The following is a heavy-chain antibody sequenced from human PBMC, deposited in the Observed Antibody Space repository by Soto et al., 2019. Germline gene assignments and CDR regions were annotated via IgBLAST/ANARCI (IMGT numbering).Heavy chain of an antibody. Sequence: ASVKVSCKASGYTFTSYGISCVRQAPGQGLEWMGWISAYNGNTNYAQKLQGRVTMTTDTSTSTAYMELRSLRSDDTAVYYCARLSVLRYFDWSDDYWGQGTLVTVSS. D-gene: IGHD3-9*01. CDR1: GYTFTSYG. V-gene: IGHV1-18*01. CDR3: ARLSVLRYFDWSDDY. CDR2: ISAYNGNT. J-gene: IGHJ4*02.